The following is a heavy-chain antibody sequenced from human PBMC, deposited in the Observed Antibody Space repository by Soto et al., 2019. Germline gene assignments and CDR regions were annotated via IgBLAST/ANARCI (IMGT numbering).Heavy chain of an antibody. CDR3: ARGRSGSYYSYYGMDV. J-gene: IGHJ6*02. CDR1: GYTFTSYD. Sequence: ASVKVSCKASGYTFTSYDINWVRQATGQGLEWMGWMNPNSGNTGYAQKFQGRVTMTRNTSISTAYMELSSLRSEDTAVYYCARGRSGSYYSYYGMDVWGQGTTVTVSS. D-gene: IGHD1-26*01. V-gene: IGHV1-8*01. CDR2: MNPNSGNT.